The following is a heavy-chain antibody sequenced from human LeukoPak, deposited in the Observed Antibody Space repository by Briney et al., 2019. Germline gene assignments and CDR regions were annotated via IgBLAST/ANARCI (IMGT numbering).Heavy chain of an antibody. CDR2: INPNSGGT. J-gene: IGHJ4*02. D-gene: IGHD2-2*01. CDR3: ARGRYCSSTSCYHHLIFDY. Sequence: GASVKVSCKASGYTFTGYYMHWVRQAPGQGLEWMGWINPNSGGTNYAQKFQGRVTMTRDTSISTAYMELSRLRSDDTAVYYCARGRYCSSTSCYHHLIFDYWGQGTLVTVSS. V-gene: IGHV1-2*02. CDR1: GYTFTGYY.